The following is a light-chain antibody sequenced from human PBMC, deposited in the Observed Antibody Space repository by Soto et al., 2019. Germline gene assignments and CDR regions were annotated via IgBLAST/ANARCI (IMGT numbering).Light chain of an antibody. CDR1: SSDIGGYNY. V-gene: IGLV2-8*01. Sequence: QSALTQPPSASGSPGQSVTISCTGTSSDIGGYNYVSWYQQHPGKAPKLMIYEVNKRPSGVPDRFSGSKSGNTASLTVSGLHAEEEADYYCSSYAGSNNLVFGGGTKLTVL. CDR3: SSYAGSNNLV. CDR2: EVN. J-gene: IGLJ2*01.